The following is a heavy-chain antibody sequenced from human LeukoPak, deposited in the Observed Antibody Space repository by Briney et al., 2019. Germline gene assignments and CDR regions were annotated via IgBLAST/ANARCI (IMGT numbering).Heavy chain of an antibody. CDR3: AITKGYSYGYYFDY. D-gene: IGHD5-18*01. V-gene: IGHV3-30*03. J-gene: IGHJ4*02. Sequence: GGSLRLSCAASGFTFSSYAMHWVRQSLGKGLEWVAVMSYDGFNKYYADSVKGRFTISRDNSKNTLYLQMNSLRAEDTAVYYCAITKGYSYGYYFDYWGEGPLVTVSS. CDR2: MSYDGFNK. CDR1: GFTFSSYA.